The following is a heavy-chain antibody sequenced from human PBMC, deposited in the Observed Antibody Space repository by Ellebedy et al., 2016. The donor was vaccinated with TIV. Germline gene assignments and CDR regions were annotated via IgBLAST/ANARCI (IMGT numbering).Heavy chain of an antibody. V-gene: IGHV1-58*01. CDR1: GFPFSRSA. CDR2: IVVGSGDT. D-gene: IGHD2-8*02. J-gene: IGHJ5*02. Sequence: AASVKVSCKSSGFPFSRSAVQWVRQARGQRPESLGWIVVGSGDTVYAPKFQDRVTSTRDMSRSTAYMELTGLTSEDTAIYYCATGGTGGVDNWFGPWGQGTLVTVSS. CDR3: ATGGTGGVDNWFGP.